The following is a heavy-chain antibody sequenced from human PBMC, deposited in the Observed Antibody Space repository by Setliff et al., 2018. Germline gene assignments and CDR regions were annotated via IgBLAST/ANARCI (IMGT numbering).Heavy chain of an antibody. CDR2: IKSDGSHT. J-gene: IGHJ4*02. V-gene: IGHV3-74*01. CDR1: GFTFRNYY. Sequence: LRLSCAASGFTFRNYYMHWVRQVPGKGLMWVSYIKSDGSHTAYADSVKGRFTISRDNAKNSLYLQLNSLRAEDTAVYYCGKGRTAMVTGLDYWGQGTLVTVSS. CDR3: GKGRTAMVTGLDY. D-gene: IGHD5-18*01.